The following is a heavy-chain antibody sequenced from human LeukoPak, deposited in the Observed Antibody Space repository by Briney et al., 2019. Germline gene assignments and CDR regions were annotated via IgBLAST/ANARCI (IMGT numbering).Heavy chain of an antibody. V-gene: IGHV3-30*02. Sequence: GGSLRLSCAASGFTFSSSGMHWVRQAPGKGLEWVAFIRYDGSNKYYADSVKGRFTISRDNSKNTLYLQMNSLRAEDTAVYYCARDPVLAHAFDIWGQGTMVTVSS. D-gene: IGHD6-6*01. CDR3: ARDPVLAHAFDI. J-gene: IGHJ3*02. CDR2: IRYDGSNK. CDR1: GFTFSSSG.